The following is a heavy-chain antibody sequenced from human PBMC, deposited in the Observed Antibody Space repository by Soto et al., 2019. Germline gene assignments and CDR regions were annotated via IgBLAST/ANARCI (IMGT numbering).Heavy chain of an antibody. CDR2: ISGSGGST. CDR3: AKGMVRFLERWNGMDV. D-gene: IGHD3-3*01. Sequence: GGSLRLSCAASGFTFSSYAMSWVRQAPGKGLEWVSAISGSGGSTYYADSVKGRFTISRDNSKNTLYLQMNSLRAEDTAVYYCAKGMVRFLERWNGMDVWGQGTTVTVSS. V-gene: IGHV3-23*01. CDR1: GFTFSSYA. J-gene: IGHJ6*02.